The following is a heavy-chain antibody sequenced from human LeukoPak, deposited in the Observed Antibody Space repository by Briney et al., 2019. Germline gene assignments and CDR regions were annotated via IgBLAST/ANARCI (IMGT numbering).Heavy chain of an antibody. CDR3: AEVVRSSWYNFDY. CDR1: GFTFSSYA. Sequence: GGSLRLSCAASGFTFSSYAMSWVRQAPGKGLEWVSAISGSGGSTYYADSVKGRFTISRDNSKNTLYLQMNSLRAEDTAVYYCAEVVRSSWYNFDYWGQGTLVTVSS. CDR2: ISGSGGST. D-gene: IGHD6-13*01. J-gene: IGHJ4*02. V-gene: IGHV3-23*01.